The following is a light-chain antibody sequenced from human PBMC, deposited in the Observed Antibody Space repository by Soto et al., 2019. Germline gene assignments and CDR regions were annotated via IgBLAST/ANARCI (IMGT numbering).Light chain of an antibody. CDR2: GAS. J-gene: IGKJ2*01. CDR1: QSVSDK. CDR3: QQYFNWPPYT. Sequence: EIVMTQSPVTLSVSPGERATLFCRASQSVSDKLAWYQQKPGQPPRLLIYGASTRATGIPARFSGSGSGTEFTLTISSLQSEDFAVYYCQQYFNWPPYTFGQGTKVDIK. V-gene: IGKV3-15*01.